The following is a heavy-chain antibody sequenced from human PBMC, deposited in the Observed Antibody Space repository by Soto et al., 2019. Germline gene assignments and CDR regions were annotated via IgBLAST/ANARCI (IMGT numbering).Heavy chain of an antibody. CDR1: GYRFTSYG. D-gene: IGHD3-22*01. J-gene: IGHJ4*02. CDR3: ARDKTPPTYYYDSSGYSPLGY. V-gene: IGHV1-18*01. Sequence: GASVKVSCKASGYRFTSYGRSWVRQAHGQGLEWMGWISAYNGNTNYAQKLQGRVTMTTDKSTSTAYMERRSLRSDDTAVYYCARDKTPPTYYYDSSGYSPLGYWGQGTLVTVSS. CDR2: ISAYNGNT.